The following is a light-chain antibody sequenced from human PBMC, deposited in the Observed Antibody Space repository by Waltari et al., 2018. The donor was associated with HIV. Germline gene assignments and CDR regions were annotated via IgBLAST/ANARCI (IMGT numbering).Light chain of an antibody. J-gene: IGKJ2*01. V-gene: IGKV3-20*01. CDR3: HQYGSATYT. CDR1: QSVSSGF. Sequence: EIVLTQSPATLSLSPGDRATLSCRASQSVSSGFLAWYQQKRGQAPRLLIDGASSRAKGIPDRFSGGGSGTDFTLTISSLDPEDCAVYYCHQYGSATYTFGQGTKLDI. CDR2: GAS.